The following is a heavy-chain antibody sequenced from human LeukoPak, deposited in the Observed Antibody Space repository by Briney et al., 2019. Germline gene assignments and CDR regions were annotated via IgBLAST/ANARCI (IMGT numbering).Heavy chain of an antibody. V-gene: IGHV4-34*01. Sequence: NPSETLSLTCAVYGGSFSGYYWSWIRQPPGKGLEWIGEINHSGSTNYNPSLRSRVTISVDTSKNQFSLKLSSVTAADTAVYYCARLSGIAVAGYYYYYYMDVWGKGTTVTISS. CDR3: ARLSGIAVAGYYYYYYMDV. CDR1: GGSFSGYY. D-gene: IGHD6-19*01. J-gene: IGHJ6*03. CDR2: INHSGST.